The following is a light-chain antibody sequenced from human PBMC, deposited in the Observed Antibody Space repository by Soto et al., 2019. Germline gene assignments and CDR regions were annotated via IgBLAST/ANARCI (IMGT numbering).Light chain of an antibody. Sequence: QSVLTQPHSASGTPGQRVTISCSGSSSNIGSNTVNWYHHLPGTAPKILIYNNDQRPSGVPDRFSGSKSGTSASLAISGLQSEDEADYYCAAWDDSLNGPVFGGGTKLTV. CDR3: AAWDDSLNGPV. J-gene: IGLJ3*02. V-gene: IGLV1-44*01. CDR1: SSNIGSNT. CDR2: NND.